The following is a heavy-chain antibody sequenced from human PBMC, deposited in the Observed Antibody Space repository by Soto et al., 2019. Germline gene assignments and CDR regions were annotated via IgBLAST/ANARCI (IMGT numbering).Heavy chain of an antibody. V-gene: IGHV3-30-3*01. CDR2: ISHDGINK. CDR1: GFSFSSYA. CDR3: ARDMYSSDYFVKWFEP. D-gene: IGHD6-19*01. J-gene: IGHJ5*02. Sequence: QVRLLESGGGVVQPGRSLRLSCTASGFSFSSYAMYWFRQPPGKGLEWVAVISHDGINKHYADSVKGRVTVSRDNSNPSLDLQLNSLRGEDTAMYYCARDMYSSDYFVKWFEPWGQGTLVTVSS.